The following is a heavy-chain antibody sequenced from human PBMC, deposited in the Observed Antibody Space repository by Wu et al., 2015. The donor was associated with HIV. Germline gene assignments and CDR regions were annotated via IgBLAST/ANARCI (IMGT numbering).Heavy chain of an antibody. V-gene: IGHV1-69*05. CDR3: AAPRSPGFSSAWPTYFDY. D-gene: IGHD6-19*01. Sequence: QDQLVQSGAEVKKPGSSVKISCKASGNTFNAISWLRQAPGQGLEWMGGIIPLFGTTEYAHIFQGRVTITTDESTSTAYMRLSSLTSEDTAVYYCAAPRSPGFSSAWPTYFDYWGQGTLVTVSS. CDR2: IIPLFGTT. CDR1: GNTFNA. J-gene: IGHJ4*02.